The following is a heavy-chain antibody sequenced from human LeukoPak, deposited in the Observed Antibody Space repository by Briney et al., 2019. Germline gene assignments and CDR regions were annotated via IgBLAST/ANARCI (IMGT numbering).Heavy chain of an antibody. D-gene: IGHD6-19*01. J-gene: IGHJ2*01. CDR2: IYTSGST. V-gene: IGHV4-61*02. Sequence: SETLSLACTVSGGSISSGSYYWSWIRQPAGKGLEWIGRIYTSGSTNYNPSLKSRVTISVGTSKNQFSLKLSSVTAADTAVYYCARVPSSGWYVGYFDLWGRGTLVTVSS. CDR1: GGSISSGSYY. CDR3: ARVPSSGWYVGYFDL.